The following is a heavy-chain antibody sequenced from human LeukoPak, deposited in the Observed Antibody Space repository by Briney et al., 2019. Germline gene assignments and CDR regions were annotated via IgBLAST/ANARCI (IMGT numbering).Heavy chain of an antibody. V-gene: IGHV3-7*01. D-gene: IGHD2-21*02. J-gene: IGHJ4*02. CDR3: TRDFGSSVVVTAIVD. Sequence: PGGSLRLSCAASGFTFSNYWMSWVRQAPGKGLEWVANIKPDGSEKYYVDSVKGRFTISRDNAKNSLCLQMNSLRAEDTATYYCTRDFGSSVVVTAIVDWGQGTLVTVSS. CDR1: GFTFSNYW. CDR2: IKPDGSEK.